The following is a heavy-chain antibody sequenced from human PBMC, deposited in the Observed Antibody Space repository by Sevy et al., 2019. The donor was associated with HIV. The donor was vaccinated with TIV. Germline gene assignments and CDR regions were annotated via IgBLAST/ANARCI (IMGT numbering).Heavy chain of an antibody. D-gene: IGHD3-3*01. Sequence: GGSLRLSCAASGFTFSSYSMNWVRQAPGKGLEWVSSISSSSSYIYYAYSVKGRFTISRDNAKNSLYLQMNSLRAEDTAVYYCARDHGRITIFGVVTNWGQGTLVTVSS. CDR1: GFTFSSYS. CDR2: ISSSSSYI. J-gene: IGHJ4*02. CDR3: ARDHGRITIFGVVTN. V-gene: IGHV3-21*01.